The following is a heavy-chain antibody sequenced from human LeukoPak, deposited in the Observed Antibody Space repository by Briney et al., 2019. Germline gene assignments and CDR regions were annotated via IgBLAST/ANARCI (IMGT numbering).Heavy chain of an antibody. Sequence: PSETLSLTCTVSGDSIGNYYWNWIRQPPGKGLEWIGYIYYSGSTNYNPSLKSRVTISIDTSKNQFSLKLSSVTAADTAVYYCAREGMTTGEFDPWGQGTLVTVSS. D-gene: IGHD4-17*01. CDR3: AREGMTTGEFDP. CDR2: IYYSGST. V-gene: IGHV4-59*01. CDR1: GDSIGNYY. J-gene: IGHJ5*02.